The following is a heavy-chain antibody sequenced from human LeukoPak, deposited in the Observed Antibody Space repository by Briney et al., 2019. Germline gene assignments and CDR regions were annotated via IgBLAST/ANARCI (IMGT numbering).Heavy chain of an antibody. CDR1: GFTFNTFG. CDR3: ARDFTVTTSGYFDY. Sequence: GGSLRLSCAVSGFTFNTFGMNWVRQAPGKGLEWVSSISSSSSYIYYADSVKGRFTISRDNAKNSLYLQMNSLRAEDTAVYYCARDFTVTTSGYFDYWGQGTLVTVSS. V-gene: IGHV3-21*01. CDR2: ISSSSSYI. J-gene: IGHJ4*02. D-gene: IGHD4-17*01.